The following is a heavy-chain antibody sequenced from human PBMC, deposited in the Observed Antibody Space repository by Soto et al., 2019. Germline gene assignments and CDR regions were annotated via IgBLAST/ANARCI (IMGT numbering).Heavy chain of an antibody. Sequence: SETLSLTCAVYGGSFSGYYWSWIRQPPGKGLEWIGEINHSGSTNYNPSLKSRVTISVDTSKNQFSLKLSSVTAADTAVYYCAREVYYDSSGYYYYGMDVWGQGTTVTVSS. CDR1: GGSFSGYY. V-gene: IGHV4-34*01. J-gene: IGHJ6*02. CDR2: INHSGST. D-gene: IGHD3-22*01. CDR3: AREVYYDSSGYYYYGMDV.